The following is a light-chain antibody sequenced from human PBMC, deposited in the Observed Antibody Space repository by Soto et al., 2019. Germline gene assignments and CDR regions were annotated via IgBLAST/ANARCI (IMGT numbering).Light chain of an antibody. Sequence: EIALTQSPGTLSLSPGERATLSCRASQSVSTSYLAWYQQKPGQAPRLLIYGASSRATGIPDRFSGSGSGTDFTLTISRLEPEDFAVYYCPQYGSSPFTFGPGTIVDL. CDR3: PQYGSSPFT. J-gene: IGKJ3*01. V-gene: IGKV3-20*01. CDR2: GAS. CDR1: QSVSTSY.